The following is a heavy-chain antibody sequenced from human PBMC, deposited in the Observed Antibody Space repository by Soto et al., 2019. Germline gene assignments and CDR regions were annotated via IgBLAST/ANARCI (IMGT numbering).Heavy chain of an antibody. CDR3: ARAPSARRNYYFDY. J-gene: IGHJ4*02. D-gene: IGHD6-6*01. V-gene: IGHV4-31*03. CDR2: IYYSGST. CDR1: GGSISSGGYY. Sequence: TSETLSLTCTVSGGSISSGGYYWSWIRQHPGKGLEWIGYIYYSGSTYYNPSLKSRVTISVDTSKNQFSLELSSVTAADTAVYYCARAPSARRNYYFDYWGQGTLVTVSS.